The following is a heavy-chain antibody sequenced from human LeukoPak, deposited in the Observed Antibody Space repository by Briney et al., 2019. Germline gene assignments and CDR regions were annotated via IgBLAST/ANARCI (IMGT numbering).Heavy chain of an antibody. V-gene: IGHV3-53*01. CDR1: EFSVGSNY. CDR2: IYSGGST. D-gene: IGHD3-10*01. Sequence: GGSLRLSCAASEFSVGSNYMTWVRQAPGKGLEWVSPIYSGGSTYYADSVKGRFTISRDNSKNTLYLEVISLTAEDTAVYYCAKDDAWLRFGEWSQGTLVTVSS. CDR3: AKDDAWLRFGE. J-gene: IGHJ4*02.